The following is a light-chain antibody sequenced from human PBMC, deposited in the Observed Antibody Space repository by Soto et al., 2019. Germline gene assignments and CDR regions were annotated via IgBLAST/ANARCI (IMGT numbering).Light chain of an antibody. CDR1: QSISSW. CDR2: DAS. Sequence: DIQMTQSPSTLSASVGDRITIPCRASQSISSWLAWYQQKPGKAPKLLIYDASSLESGVPSRFSGSGSGTEFTLTISSLQPDDFATYYCQQYNSYSGLTFGGGTKVDIK. J-gene: IGKJ4*01. V-gene: IGKV1-5*01. CDR3: QQYNSYSGLT.